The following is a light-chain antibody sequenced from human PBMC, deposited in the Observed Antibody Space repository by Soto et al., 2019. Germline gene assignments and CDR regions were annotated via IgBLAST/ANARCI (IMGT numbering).Light chain of an antibody. V-gene: IGLV2-14*03. CDR2: DVR. J-gene: IGLJ1*01. CDR1: SSDFGGYNF. Sequence: HCVLAQYGSGAGPAGQSIIISCTGTSSDFGGYNFVSWYQQHPGKAPKLLIYDVRDRPSGVSNRFSGSKSGNTASLTISGPQAEDEADYYCNSYTSSSTSYVFGSGTKVTVL. CDR3: NSYTSSSTSYV.